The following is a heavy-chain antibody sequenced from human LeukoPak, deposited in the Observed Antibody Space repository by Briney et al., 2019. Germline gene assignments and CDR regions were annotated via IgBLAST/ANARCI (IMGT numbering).Heavy chain of an antibody. Sequence: PSETLSLTCAVYGGSFSGYYWSWIRHPPGKGLEWIGEMNHSGSTNHNPSLKSRVTISVDTSKNQFSLKLSSVTAADTAVYYCARDLGSGGGFDYWGQGTLVTVSS. CDR1: GGSFSGYY. J-gene: IGHJ4*02. CDR2: MNHSGST. V-gene: IGHV4-34*01. D-gene: IGHD2-15*01. CDR3: ARDLGSGGGFDY.